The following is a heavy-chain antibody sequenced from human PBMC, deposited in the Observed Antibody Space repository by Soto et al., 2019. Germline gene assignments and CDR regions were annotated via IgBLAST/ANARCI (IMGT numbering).Heavy chain of an antibody. V-gene: IGHV3-33*01. CDR3: ARNGYSGYDSQGFDY. J-gene: IGHJ4*02. CDR2: IWYDGSNK. D-gene: IGHD5-12*01. CDR1: GFTFSSYG. Sequence: GGSLRLSCAASGFTFSSYGMHWARQAPGKGLEWVAVIWYDGSNKYYADSVKGRFTISRDNSKNTLYLQMNSLRAEDTAVYYCARNGYSGYDSQGFDYWGQGTLVTVSS.